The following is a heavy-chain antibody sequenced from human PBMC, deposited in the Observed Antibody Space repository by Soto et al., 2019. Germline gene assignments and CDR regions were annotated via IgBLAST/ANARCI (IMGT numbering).Heavy chain of an antibody. D-gene: IGHD5-12*01. CDR3: AKHLPWPSNWFDP. Sequence: GGSLRLSCAASGFTFATYVMSWVRQAPGKGLEWVSDVGGSGEWSRYADSVTGRFTISRDNSENRLYLQMNSLRAEDTAVYYCAKHLPWPSNWFDPWGQGTLVTVSS. CDR2: VGGSGEWS. CDR1: GFTFATYV. J-gene: IGHJ5*02. V-gene: IGHV3-23*01.